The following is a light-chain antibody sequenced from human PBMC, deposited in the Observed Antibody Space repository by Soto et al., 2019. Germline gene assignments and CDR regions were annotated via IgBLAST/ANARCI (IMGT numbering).Light chain of an antibody. Sequence: EIVMTQSPATLSLSPGETATLSCRTSQSVRNYLAWYQQRPGQSPRLLIYYASNRVTGIPARFSGSGSGTDFTLTISSLEPEDFAVYYCQQRSDWLWTFGQGTKVDIK. CDR3: QQRSDWLWT. CDR1: QSVRNY. V-gene: IGKV3-11*01. J-gene: IGKJ1*01. CDR2: YAS.